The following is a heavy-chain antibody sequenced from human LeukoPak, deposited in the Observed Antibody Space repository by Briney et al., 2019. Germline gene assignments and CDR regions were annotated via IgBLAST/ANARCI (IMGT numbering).Heavy chain of an antibody. CDR2: VYTGDSDT. CDR3: GRLGCSSAPCYHAAFDI. D-gene: IGHD2-2*01. Sequence: EAPMIFCRTAAYCFTSYCNGWGRQMPAKGLEGMGIVYTGDSDTTYNPSSHGHGTISADKTISTAYLQWSSLKASDTAMYYCGRLGCSSAPCYHAAFDIWGQGTMVTVST. V-gene: IGHV5-51*01. J-gene: IGHJ3*02. CDR1: AYCFTSYC.